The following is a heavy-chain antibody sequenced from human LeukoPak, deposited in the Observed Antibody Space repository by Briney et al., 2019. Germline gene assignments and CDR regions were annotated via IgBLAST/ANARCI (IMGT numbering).Heavy chain of an antibody. D-gene: IGHD5-12*01. CDR2: IYYSGTT. CDR1: GGSISTYY. CDR3: PRGILSGYNYPPSDDPFHI. Sequence: PSETLSLTCTVSGGSISTYYWSWIRQPPGKRLEWIGYIYYSGTTDYSPSLKSRVTMSVDTSKNQFSLILRSVTPADTAIYFCPRGILSGYNYPPSDDPFHIWAKGQWSPSLQ. V-gene: IGHV4-59*01. J-gene: IGHJ3*02.